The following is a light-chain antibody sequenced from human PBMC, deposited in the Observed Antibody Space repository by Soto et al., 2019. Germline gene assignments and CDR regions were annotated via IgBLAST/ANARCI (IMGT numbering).Light chain of an antibody. J-gene: IGKJ5*01. CDR1: QSISSY. V-gene: IGKV1-39*01. CDR3: HSRA. Sequence: DIQMTRSPSSLSASVEDRVTITCRASQSISSYLNWYQQKPGKAPKLLIYAASSLQSGVPSRFSGSGSETEFTLTISRLQPDDFATYFCHSRAFGQGTRLEI. CDR2: AAS.